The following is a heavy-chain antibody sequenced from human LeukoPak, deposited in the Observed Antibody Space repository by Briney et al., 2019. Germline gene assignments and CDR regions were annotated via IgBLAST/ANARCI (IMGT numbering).Heavy chain of an antibody. D-gene: IGHD1-26*01. V-gene: IGHV3-48*04. Sequence: GGSLRLSCAASGFTFSTYNMNWVRQAPGKGLEWVSYISSSGSTIYYADSVKGRFTISRDNAKNSLYLQMNSLRAEDTAVYYCARDPLGAVDYWGQGTLVTVSS. CDR2: ISSSGSTI. CDR3: ARDPLGAVDY. CDR1: GFTFSTYN. J-gene: IGHJ4*02.